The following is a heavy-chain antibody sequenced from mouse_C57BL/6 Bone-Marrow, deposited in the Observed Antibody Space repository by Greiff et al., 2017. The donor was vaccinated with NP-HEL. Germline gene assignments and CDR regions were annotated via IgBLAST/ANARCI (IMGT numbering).Heavy chain of an antibody. D-gene: IGHD1-1*01. V-gene: IGHV14-3*01. CDR2: IDPANGNT. CDR1: GFNIKNTY. Sequence: EVQLQQSVAELVRPGASVKLSCTASGFNIKNTYLHWVKQRPEQGLEWIGRIDPANGNTKYAPKFPGQATITSDTSSNTAYLQLSSLTSEDTAIYYCATILLRYLYYFDDWGQGTTLTVSS. CDR3: ATILLRYLYYFDD. J-gene: IGHJ2*01.